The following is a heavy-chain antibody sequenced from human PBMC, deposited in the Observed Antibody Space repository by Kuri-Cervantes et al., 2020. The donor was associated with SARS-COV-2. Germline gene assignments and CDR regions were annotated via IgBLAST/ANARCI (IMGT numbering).Heavy chain of an antibody. V-gene: IGHV3-11*05. CDR2: ISSSSSYT. Sequence: GESLKISCAASGFTFSDYYMSWIRQAPGKGLERVSYISSSSSYTNYADSVKGRFTISRDNAKNSLYLQMNSLRAEDTAVYYCARDLYYYDSSGYYDYWGQGTLVTVSS. CDR1: GFTFSDYY. J-gene: IGHJ4*02. D-gene: IGHD3-22*01. CDR3: ARDLYYYDSSGYYDY.